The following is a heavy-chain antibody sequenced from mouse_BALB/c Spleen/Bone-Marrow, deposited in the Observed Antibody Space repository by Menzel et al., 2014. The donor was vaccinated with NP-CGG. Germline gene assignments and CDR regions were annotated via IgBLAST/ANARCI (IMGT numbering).Heavy chain of an antibody. D-gene: IGHD4-1*01. V-gene: IGHV1-9*01. CDR2: ILPGSGST. Sequence: LVESGAELMKPGASVKISCKATGYTFSSYWIGWVKQRPGHGLEWIGEILPGSGSTNYNEKFKGKATFTADTSSNTAYMQLSSLTSEDSAVYYCARWVPYWEFAYWGQGTLVTVSA. J-gene: IGHJ3*01. CDR3: ARWVPYWEFAY. CDR1: GYTFSSYW.